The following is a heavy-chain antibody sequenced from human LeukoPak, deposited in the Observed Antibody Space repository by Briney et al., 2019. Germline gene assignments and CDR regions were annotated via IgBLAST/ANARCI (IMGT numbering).Heavy chain of an antibody. CDR2: IDTTSNNI. V-gene: IGHV3-48*04. Sequence: GGSLRLSCAASGFTFSSFTMNWVRQTPGKGLEWVSYIDTTSNNIYYADSVKGRFTISRDNAKNSLYLQMNSLRAEDSAVYYWGRPSITEVGDYWGQGTLVTVSS. CDR3: GRPSITEVGDY. CDR1: GFTFSSFT. D-gene: IGHD2-21*01. J-gene: IGHJ4*02.